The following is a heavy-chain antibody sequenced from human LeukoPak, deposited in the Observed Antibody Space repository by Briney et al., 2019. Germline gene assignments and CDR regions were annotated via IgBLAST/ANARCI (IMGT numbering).Heavy chain of an antibody. CDR2: ISSSSYT. V-gene: IGHV3-11*05. J-gene: IGHJ6*02. Sequence: PGGSLRLSCAASGFTFSSYAMSWIRQAPGKGLEWVSYISSSSYTNYADSVKGRFTISRDNAKNSLYLQMNSLRAEDTAVYYCARDPGIGSSWDLYYYYGMDVWGQGTTVTVSS. CDR1: GFTFSSYA. CDR3: ARDPGIGSSWDLYYYYGMDV. D-gene: IGHD6-13*01.